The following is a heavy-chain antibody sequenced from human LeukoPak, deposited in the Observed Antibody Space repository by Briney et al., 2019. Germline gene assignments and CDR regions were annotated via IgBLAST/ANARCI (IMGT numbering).Heavy chain of an antibody. CDR1: GFTFSSYG. CDR3: AKGYGFDSSGSEHYFEN. J-gene: IGHJ4*02. Sequence: GRSLRLSCAASGFTFSSYGMNWVRQAPGKGLEWVAVMSYDGSNKYYAESVKGRFTISRDNSKNTLYLQMNSLRAEDTAVYYCAKGYGFDSSGSEHYFENWGQGILVTVSS. CDR2: MSYDGSNK. V-gene: IGHV3-30*18. D-gene: IGHD3-22*01.